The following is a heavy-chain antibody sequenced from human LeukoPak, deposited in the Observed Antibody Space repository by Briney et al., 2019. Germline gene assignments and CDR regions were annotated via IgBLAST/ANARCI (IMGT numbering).Heavy chain of an antibody. CDR2: INPSGGST. CDR3: GRRGYCSGCSRYSGSRNNWCEP. Sequence: EASVKVSCTASGYTFTSYDINWVRQAPGQGLEWMGIINPSGGSTSYAQKVQGRVTMSRDTSTSTVYMELSSLRSEDTAVYYCGRRGYCSGCSRYSGSRNNWCEPWGQGTLVTVSS. CDR1: GYTFTSYD. D-gene: IGHD2-15*01. V-gene: IGHV1-46*04. J-gene: IGHJ5*02.